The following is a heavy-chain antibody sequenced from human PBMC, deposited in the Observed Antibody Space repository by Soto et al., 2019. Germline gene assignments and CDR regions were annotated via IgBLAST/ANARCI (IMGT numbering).Heavy chain of an antibody. CDR3: AREDDGGDRDYYGWDV. J-gene: IGHJ6*02. Sequence: QVQLQQSGPGLVEPSQTLSLTCAVSRGSISSEYFHWTWIRQSPGKGLEWIGYIHYTGSIMYNPSFKSRLRMAVDTTSNQFSLQLTSVTAAYEAVYFCAREDDGGDRDYYGWDVWGQGTKVSVSS. CDR2: IHYTGSI. D-gene: IGHD2-21*02. CDR1: RGSISSEYFH. V-gene: IGHV4-30-4*08.